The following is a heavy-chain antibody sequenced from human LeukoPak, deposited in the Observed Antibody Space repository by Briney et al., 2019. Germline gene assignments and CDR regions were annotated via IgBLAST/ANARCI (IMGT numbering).Heavy chain of an antibody. J-gene: IGHJ6*03. CDR2: IYYSGST. CDR1: GGSISSYY. CDR3: ARDSTVTMVRGGYMDV. V-gene: IGHV4-59*01. Sequence: SETLSLTCTVSGGSISSYYWSWIRQPPGKGLEWIGYIYYSGSTNYNPSLKSRVTISVDTSKNQFSLKLSSVTAADTAVYYCARDSTVTMVRGGYMDVWGKGTTVTISS. D-gene: IGHD3-10*01.